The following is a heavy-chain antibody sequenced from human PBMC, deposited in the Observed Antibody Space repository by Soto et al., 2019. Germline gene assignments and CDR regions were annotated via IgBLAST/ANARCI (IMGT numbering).Heavy chain of an antibody. CDR3: ARTSPNAGSGIWYNWFDP. CDR1: GGTFSSYA. D-gene: IGHD3-10*01. J-gene: IGHJ5*02. CDR2: IIPIFGTA. V-gene: IGHV1-69*13. Sequence: SVKVSCKASGGTFSSYAISWVRQAPGQGLEWMGGIIPIFGTANYAQKFQGRVTITADESTSTAYMELSSLRSEDTAVYYCARTSPNAGSGIWYNWFDPWGQGTLVTVSS.